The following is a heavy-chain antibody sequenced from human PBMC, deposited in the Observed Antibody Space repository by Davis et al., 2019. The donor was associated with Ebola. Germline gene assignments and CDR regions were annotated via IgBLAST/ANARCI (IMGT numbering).Heavy chain of an antibody. Sequence: ASVKVSCKASGYTFTSYGISWVRQAPGQGLEWMGWISAYNGNTNYAQKLQGRVTMTTDTSTSTAYMELRSLRSDDTAVYYCARSPAIAVAGYYFDYWGQGTLVTVSS. J-gene: IGHJ4*02. CDR1: GYTFTSYG. V-gene: IGHV1-18*01. CDR3: ARSPAIAVAGYYFDY. D-gene: IGHD6-19*01. CDR2: ISAYNGNT.